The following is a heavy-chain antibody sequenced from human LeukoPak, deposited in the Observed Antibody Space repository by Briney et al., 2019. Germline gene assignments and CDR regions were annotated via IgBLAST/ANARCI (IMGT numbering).Heavy chain of an antibody. CDR3: ARGAARRDGYK. J-gene: IGHJ4*02. D-gene: IGHD5-24*01. Sequence: SSETLSLTCAVYGGSFSGYYWSWIRQPRGKGLEWIGEINHSGSTNYNPSLKSRVTISVDTSKNQFSLKLSSVTAADTAVYYCARGAARRDGYKWGQGTQVTVSS. CDR2: INHSGST. CDR1: GGSFSGYY. V-gene: IGHV4-34*01.